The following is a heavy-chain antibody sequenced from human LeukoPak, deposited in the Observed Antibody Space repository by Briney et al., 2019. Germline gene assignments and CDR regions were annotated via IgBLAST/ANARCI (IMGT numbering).Heavy chain of an antibody. V-gene: IGHV1-3*01. D-gene: IGHD5-24*01. CDR1: GYTFTSYA. CDR2: INAGNGNT. CDR3: ARAARDGYEFDY. J-gene: IGHJ4*02. Sequence: ASVKVSCKASGYTFTSYAMHWVRQAPGQRLEWMGWINAGNGNTKYSQKFQGRVTITRDTSASTAYMELSSLRSEDMAVYYCARAARDGYEFDYGGQGPLVTVSS.